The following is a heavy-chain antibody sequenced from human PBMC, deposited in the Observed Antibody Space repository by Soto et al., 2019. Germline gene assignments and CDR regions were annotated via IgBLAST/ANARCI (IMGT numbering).Heavy chain of an antibody. D-gene: IGHD2-21*02. CDR3: ARFRGTAILDY. V-gene: IGHV4-30-2*01. CDR2: IYHTGNT. Sequence: SSETLSLTCAVSGGSISSGGYSWSWIRQPPGKGLQWIGYIYHTGNTYYNPSLESRVTMSVDRSKNQFSLDLTSVTAADTAVYYCARFRGTAILDYWGQGTLVTVSS. J-gene: IGHJ4*02. CDR1: GGSISSGGYS.